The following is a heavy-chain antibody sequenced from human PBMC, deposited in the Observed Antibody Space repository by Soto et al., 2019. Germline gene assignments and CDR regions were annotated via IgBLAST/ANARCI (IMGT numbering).Heavy chain of an antibody. J-gene: IGHJ2*01. D-gene: IGHD6-13*01. CDR3: ASALAAARPDWYFDL. Sequence: GASVKVSCKASGYTFTSYGISWVRQAPGQGLEWMGWISAYNGNTNYAQKLQGRVTMTTDTSTSTAYMELRSLRSDYTAVYYCASALAAARPDWYFDLWGRGTLVTVSS. CDR2: ISAYNGNT. V-gene: IGHV1-18*01. CDR1: GYTFTSYG.